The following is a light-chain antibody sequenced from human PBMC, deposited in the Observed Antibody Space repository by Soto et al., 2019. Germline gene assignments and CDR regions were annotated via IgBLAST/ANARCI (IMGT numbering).Light chain of an antibody. J-gene: IGKJ1*01. V-gene: IGKV4-1*01. CDR2: WAS. CDR3: QQYYSTPWT. CDR1: QSVLYSSNNKHY. Sequence: DIVMTQSPDSLAVSLGERATINCKSSQSVLYSSNNKHYLAWYQQKPGQPPKLLIYWASTRKSGVPDRFSGSGSGTDFTLTISGLQAEDVAVYYCQQYYSTPWTFGQGTEVEIK.